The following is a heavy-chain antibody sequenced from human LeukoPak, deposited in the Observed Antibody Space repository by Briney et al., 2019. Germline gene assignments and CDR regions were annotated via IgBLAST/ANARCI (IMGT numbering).Heavy chain of an antibody. V-gene: IGHV4-34*01. J-gene: IGHJ4*02. CDR3: ARNPVVVPADY. D-gene: IGHD2-2*01. Sequence: SETLSLTCAVYGGSFSGYYWSWIRQPPGKGLERIGEINHSGSTNYNPSLKSRVTISVDTSKNQFSLKLSSVTAADTAVYYCARNPVVVPADYSGQGTLVTVSS. CDR1: GGSFSGYY. CDR2: INHSGST.